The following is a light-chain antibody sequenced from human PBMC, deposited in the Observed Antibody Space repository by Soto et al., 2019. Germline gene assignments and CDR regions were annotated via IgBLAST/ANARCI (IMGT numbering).Light chain of an antibody. Sequence: EIVMAQSPATLSVSPGERVTLSCRASQSVSRTLAWYQQKPGQAPRLLIYGASTRATGIPARFSGSGSGTDFTLTISSLQSEDVALYYCQQYDTWPMYTFGQGTKLEIK. J-gene: IGKJ2*01. V-gene: IGKV3-15*01. CDR2: GAS. CDR1: QSVSRT. CDR3: QQYDTWPMYT.